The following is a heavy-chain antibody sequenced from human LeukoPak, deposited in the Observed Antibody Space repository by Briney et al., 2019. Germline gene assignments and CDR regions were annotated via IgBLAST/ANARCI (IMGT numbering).Heavy chain of an antibody. D-gene: IGHD3-16*01. CDR1: GFTFSNYW. J-gene: IGHJ4*02. CDR3: ARVGSYGSPSDY. Sequence: GGSLRLSCAASGFTFSNYWMHWVRQAPGKGLVWVSRINSDGSSTSYADSVKGRSTISRDNAKNTLYLQMNSLRAEDTAVYYCARVGSYGSPSDYWGQGTLVTVSS. V-gene: IGHV3-74*01. CDR2: INSDGSST.